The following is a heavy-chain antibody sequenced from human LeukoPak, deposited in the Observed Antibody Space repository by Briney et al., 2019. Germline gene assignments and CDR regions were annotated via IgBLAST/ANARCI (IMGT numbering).Heavy chain of an antibody. J-gene: IGHJ4*02. CDR1: GFTFSTYW. CDR2: MRRDGNEI. D-gene: IGHD6-19*01. V-gene: IGHV3-7*03. Sequence: GSLRLSCSASGFTFSTYWMSWVRQAPGKGLEWVANMRRDGNEIYYLDSVRGRFTISRDNAKNSLYLQMNSLRSDDTAVYYCARGRALSGWYGDPQPPVDYWGQGTLVTVSS. CDR3: ARGRALSGWYGDPQPPVDY.